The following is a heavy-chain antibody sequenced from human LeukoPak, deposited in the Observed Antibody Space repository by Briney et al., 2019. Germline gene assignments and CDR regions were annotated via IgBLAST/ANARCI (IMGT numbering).Heavy chain of an antibody. CDR3: ARVHHSSSWGTDDC. V-gene: IGHV1-46*01. CDR2: INPSGGST. CDR1: GYIFTIYF. J-gene: IGHJ4*02. Sequence: GASVKVSFKASGYIFTIYFMHWVRQAPGQGLEWMGLINPSGGSTRYAQKFQGRVTMTRDTSISTAYMELSSLRAEDTAVYYCARVHHSSSWGTDDCWGQGTQVTVSS. D-gene: IGHD6-13*01.